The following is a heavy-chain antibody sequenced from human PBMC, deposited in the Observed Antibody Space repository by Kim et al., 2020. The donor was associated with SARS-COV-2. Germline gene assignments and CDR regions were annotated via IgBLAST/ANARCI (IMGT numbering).Heavy chain of an antibody. CDR1: GFTFSSYA. CDR2: ISYDGSNK. CDR3: ARDAGSGSTYYYYYYGMDV. J-gene: IGHJ6*02. V-gene: IGHV3-30*04. D-gene: IGHD3-10*01. Sequence: GGSLRRSCAASGFTFSSYAMHWVRQAPGKGLEWVAVISYDGSNKYYADSVKGRFTISRDNSKNTLYLQMNSLRGEDTAVYYCARDAGSGSTYYYYYYGMDVWGQGTTVTVS.